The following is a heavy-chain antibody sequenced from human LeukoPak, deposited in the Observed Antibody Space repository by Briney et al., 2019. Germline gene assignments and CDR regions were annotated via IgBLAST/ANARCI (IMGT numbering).Heavy chain of an antibody. D-gene: IGHD3-3*01. CDR3: ARVDYDLWSGYSRAIDY. V-gene: IGHV4-59*01. CDR2: IYYSGST. Sequence: SETLSLTCAVYGGSFSGYYWSWIRQPPGKGLELIGFIYYSGSTNYNPSLKSRVTISVDTSRNQFSLKLTSVTAADTAVYYCARVDYDLWSGYSRAIDYWGQGTLVTVSS. J-gene: IGHJ4*02. CDR1: GGSFSGYY.